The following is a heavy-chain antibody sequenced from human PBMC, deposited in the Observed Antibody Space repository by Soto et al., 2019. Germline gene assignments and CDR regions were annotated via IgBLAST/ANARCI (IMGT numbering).Heavy chain of an antibody. CDR1: GVSISSSSYY. CDR3: ARQGSGSYYNNWFDP. D-gene: IGHD3-10*01. V-gene: IGHV4-39*01. Sequence: SETLSLTCTVSGVSISSSSYYWVLIRQPPGKGLEWIGSIYYSGSTYYNPSLKSRVTISVDTSKNQFSLKLSSVTAADTAVYYCARQGSGSYYNNWFDPWGKGNLVTVVS. CDR2: IYYSGST. J-gene: IGHJ5*02.